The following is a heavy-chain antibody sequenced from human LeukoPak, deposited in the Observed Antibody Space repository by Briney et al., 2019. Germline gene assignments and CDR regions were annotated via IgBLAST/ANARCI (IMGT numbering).Heavy chain of an antibody. CDR3: AGESYYETLRY. V-gene: IGHV4-59*08. Sequence: SETLSLTCTVSGGSISSYHWSWIRQPPGKGLEWIGYIYYSGSTNYNPSLKSRVTISVDTSKNQFSLKLSSVTAADTAVYYCAGESYYETLRYWGQGTLVTVSS. D-gene: IGHD1-26*01. CDR1: GGSISSYH. J-gene: IGHJ4*02. CDR2: IYYSGST.